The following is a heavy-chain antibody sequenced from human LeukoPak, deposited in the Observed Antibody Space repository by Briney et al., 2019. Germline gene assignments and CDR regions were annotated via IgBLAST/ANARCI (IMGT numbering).Heavy chain of an antibody. V-gene: IGHV4-59*12. CDR3: ARGAAAPHYYYYYMDV. CDR2: IYYSGST. D-gene: IGHD6-13*01. CDR1: GVSISSYY. J-gene: IGHJ6*03. Sequence: SETLSLTCTVSGVSISSYYWSWIRQPPGKGLEWIGSIYYSGSTYYNPSLKSRVTISVGTSKNQFSLKLSSVTAADTAVYYCARGAAAPHYYYYYMDVWGKGTTVTVSS.